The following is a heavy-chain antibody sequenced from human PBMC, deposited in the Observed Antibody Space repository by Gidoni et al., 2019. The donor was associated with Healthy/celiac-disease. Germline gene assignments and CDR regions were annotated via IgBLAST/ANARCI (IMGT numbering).Heavy chain of an antibody. CDR3: ASSVAVYYFDY. D-gene: IGHD2-21*01. CDR1: GGSISSSSYY. V-gene: IGHV4-39*01. J-gene: IGHJ4*02. CDR2: IDYSGST. Sequence: QLHLQASGPGLVKPSETLSLTCTVSGGSISSSSYYWGWIRQPPGKGLEWIWSIDYSGSTYYNPFLKSRVNISVDTSKNQFSLKLSSVTAADTAVYYCASSVAVYYFDYWGQGTLVTVSS.